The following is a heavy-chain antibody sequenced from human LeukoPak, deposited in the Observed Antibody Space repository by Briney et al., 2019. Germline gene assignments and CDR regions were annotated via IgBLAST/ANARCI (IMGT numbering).Heavy chain of an antibody. CDR2: IYYSGST. Sequence: PSETLSLTCTVSGGSISSYYWSWIRQPPGKGLEWIGYIYYSGSTNYNPSLKSRVTISVDTSKNQFSLKLSSVIAADTAVYCCARTTEGYCSSASCFGFSYSYYMDVWGKGTTVTISS. D-gene: IGHD2-2*01. V-gene: IGHV4-59*01. J-gene: IGHJ6*03. CDR1: GGSISSYY. CDR3: ARTTEGYCSSASCFGFSYSYYMDV.